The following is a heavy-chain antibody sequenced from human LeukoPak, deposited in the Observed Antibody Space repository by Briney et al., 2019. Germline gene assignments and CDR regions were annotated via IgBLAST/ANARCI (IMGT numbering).Heavy chain of an antibody. CDR1: GITFSDHY. CDR3: ASIAGADY. Sequence: GGSLRLSCTASGITFSDHYLDWVRQAPGKGLEWIGRIRNEANSYTTDYATSVKGRFTISRDDSKNSVYLQTNSLKAEDTAVYHCASIAGADYWGQGTLVTVSS. CDR2: IRNEANSYTT. V-gene: IGHV3-72*01. D-gene: IGHD1-26*01. J-gene: IGHJ4*02.